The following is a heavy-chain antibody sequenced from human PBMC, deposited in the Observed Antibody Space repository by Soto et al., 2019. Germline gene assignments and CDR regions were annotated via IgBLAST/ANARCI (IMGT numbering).Heavy chain of an antibody. J-gene: IGHJ6*03. CDR3: ARGDYGDYLGYYYYYMDV. CDR2: TYYRSKWYN. D-gene: IGHD4-17*01. Sequence: SQTLSLTCAISGDSVSSNSAAWNWIRQSPSRGLEWLGRTYYRSKWYNDYAVSVKSRITINPDTSKNQLSLQLNSVTPEDTAVYYCARGDYGDYLGYYYYYMDVWGKGTTVTVSS. V-gene: IGHV6-1*01. CDR1: GDSVSSNSAA.